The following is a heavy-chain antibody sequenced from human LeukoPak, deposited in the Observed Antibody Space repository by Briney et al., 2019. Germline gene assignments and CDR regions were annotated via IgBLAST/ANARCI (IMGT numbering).Heavy chain of an antibody. CDR2: IRYDGSNK. CDR1: GFTFSSYD. Sequence: GGSLRLSCAASGFTFSSYDMHWVRQAPGKGLEWVAFIRYDGSNKYYADSVKGRFTISRDNAKNSLYLQMNSLRAEDTAVYYCARVATVTRNGAFDIWGQGTMVTVSS. V-gene: IGHV3-30*02. CDR3: ARVATVTRNGAFDI. J-gene: IGHJ3*02. D-gene: IGHD4-11*01.